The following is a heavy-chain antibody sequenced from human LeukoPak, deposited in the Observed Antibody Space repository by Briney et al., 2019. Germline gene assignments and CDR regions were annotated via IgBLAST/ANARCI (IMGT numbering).Heavy chain of an antibody. Sequence: PGGSLRLSCAASGFTFSSYEMNWVRQAPGKGLEWVSSISSSSSYIYYADSVKGRFTISRDNAKNSLYLQMNSLRAEDTAVYYCARDRANYDSSGYDAFDIWGQGTMVTVSS. CDR1: GFTFSSYE. D-gene: IGHD3-22*01. CDR3: ARDRANYDSSGYDAFDI. CDR2: ISSSSSYI. V-gene: IGHV3-21*01. J-gene: IGHJ3*02.